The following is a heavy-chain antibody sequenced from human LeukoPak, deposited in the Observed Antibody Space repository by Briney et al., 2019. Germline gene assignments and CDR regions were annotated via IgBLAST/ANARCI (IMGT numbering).Heavy chain of an antibody. CDR2: IYHSGST. Sequence: SETLSLTCAVSGYPISSGYYWGWIRQPPGKGLEWIGSIYHSGSTYYNPSLKSRVTISVDTSKNQFSLKLSSVTAADTAVYYCARLYMVPSYYYYYMDVWGKGTTVTVSS. CDR1: GYPISSGYY. J-gene: IGHJ6*03. V-gene: IGHV4-38-2*01. CDR3: ARLYMVPSYYYYYMDV. D-gene: IGHD3-10*01.